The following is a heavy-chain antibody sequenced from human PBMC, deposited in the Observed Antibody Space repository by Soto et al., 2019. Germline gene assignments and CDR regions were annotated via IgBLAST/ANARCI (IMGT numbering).Heavy chain of an antibody. CDR2: IYYSGST. CDR3: ARALGFWSGYTEYYYYGMDV. CDR1: GGSISSYY. V-gene: IGHV4-59*01. J-gene: IGHJ6*02. Sequence: QVQLQESGPGLVKPSETLSLTCTVSGGSISSYYWSWIRQPPGKGLEWIGYIYYSGSTNYNPSLKSRVTISVDTSKNQFSLKLSSVTAADTAVYYCARALGFWSGYTEYYYYGMDVWGQGTTVTVSS. D-gene: IGHD3-3*01.